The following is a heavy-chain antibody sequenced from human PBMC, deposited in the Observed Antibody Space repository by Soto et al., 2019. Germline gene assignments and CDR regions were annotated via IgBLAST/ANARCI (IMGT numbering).Heavy chain of an antibody. CDR3: ARVITMVRGVIITSLAFDI. D-gene: IGHD3-10*01. CDR2: IGIGSSYT. Sequence: GGSLRLSCTASGFPFRNYGMNWVRQAPGKGLEWVSYIGIGSSYTNYADSVKGRFTISRDNAKNSLYLQMNSLRAEDTAVYYCARVITMVRGVIITSLAFDIWGQGTMVTVSS. CDR1: GFPFRNYG. V-gene: IGHV3-21*05. J-gene: IGHJ3*02.